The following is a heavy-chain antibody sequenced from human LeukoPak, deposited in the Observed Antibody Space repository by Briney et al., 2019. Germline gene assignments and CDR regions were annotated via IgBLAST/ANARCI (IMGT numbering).Heavy chain of an antibody. CDR2: ISWNSGSI. CDR1: GFTFDDYA. J-gene: IGHJ4*02. D-gene: IGHD4-17*01. Sequence: GGSLRLSCAASGFTFDDYAMHWVRQAPGKGLEWVSGISWNSGSIGYADSVKGRFTISRDNAKNSLYLQMNSLRAEDTALYYCAKDMGYGDFYFDYWGQGTLVTVSS. V-gene: IGHV3-9*01. CDR3: AKDMGYGDFYFDY.